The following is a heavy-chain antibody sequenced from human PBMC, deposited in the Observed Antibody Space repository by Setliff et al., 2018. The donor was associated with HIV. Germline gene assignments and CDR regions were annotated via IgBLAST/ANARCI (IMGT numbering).Heavy chain of an antibody. V-gene: IGHV3-21*05. CDR3: AQDRYCDGGSCNSGNAFDM. D-gene: IGHD2-15*01. J-gene: IGHJ3*02. Sequence: PGGSLRLSCAASGFTFSSYSMNWVRQAPGKGLEWVSYISYSSNYIYYADSLKGRFTISRDDAKNSLYLQMNSLRAEDTAVYYCAQDRYCDGGSCNSGNAFDMWGQGTMVTVSS. CDR1: GFTFSSYS. CDR2: ISYSSNYI.